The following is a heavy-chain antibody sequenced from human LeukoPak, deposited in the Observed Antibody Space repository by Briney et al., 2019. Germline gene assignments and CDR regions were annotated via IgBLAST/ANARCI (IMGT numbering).Heavy chain of an antibody. J-gene: IGHJ6*03. CDR2: INHSGST. CDR1: GGSFSGYY. V-gene: IGHV4-34*01. Sequence: PSETLSLTCAVYGGSFSGYYWSWIRQPPGKGLEWIGEINHSGSTNYNPSLKSRVTISVDTSKNQFSPKLSSVTAADTAVYYCARAPHCSSTSCYSGYMDVWGKGTTVTVSS. D-gene: IGHD2-2*01. CDR3: ARAPHCSSTSCYSGYMDV.